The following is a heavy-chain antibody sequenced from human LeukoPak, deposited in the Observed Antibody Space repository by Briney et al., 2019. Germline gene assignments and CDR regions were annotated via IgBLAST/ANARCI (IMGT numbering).Heavy chain of an antibody. CDR3: ARGLTGIAARSLDY. V-gene: IGHV4-38-2*01. Sequence: SETLSLTCAVSGYSISSGYYWGWIRQPPGKGVEWIGSIYHSGSTYYNPSLKSRVTISVDTSKNQFSLKLSSVTAADTAVYYCARGLTGIAARSLDYWGQGTLVTVSS. CDR1: GYSISSGYY. J-gene: IGHJ4*02. CDR2: IYHSGST. D-gene: IGHD6-6*01.